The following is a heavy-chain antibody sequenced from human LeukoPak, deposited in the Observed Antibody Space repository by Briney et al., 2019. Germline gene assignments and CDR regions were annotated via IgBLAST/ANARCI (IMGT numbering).Heavy chain of an antibody. Sequence: PSETLSLTCTVSGGSISSYYWSWIRQPPGKGLEWIGYIYYSGSTNYNPSLKSRVTISVDTSKNQFSLELSSVTAADTAVYYCARDRPDYGDYYGMDVWGQGTTVTVSS. J-gene: IGHJ6*02. CDR3: ARDRPDYGDYYGMDV. D-gene: IGHD4-17*01. CDR2: IYYSGST. V-gene: IGHV4-59*01. CDR1: GGSISSYY.